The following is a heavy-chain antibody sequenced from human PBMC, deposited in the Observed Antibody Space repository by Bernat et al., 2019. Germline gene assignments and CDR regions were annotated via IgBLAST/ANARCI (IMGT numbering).Heavy chain of an antibody. CDR3: AQTYSGSDYLGDAFDI. CDR1: GFTVSSNY. Sequence: EVQLVESGGGLVQPGGSLRLSCAASGFTVSSNYMSWVRQAPGKGLAWVSVIYSGGSTYYADSVKGRVTISRDNATNTLYIQMSSLRAEDTAVYYCAQTYSGSDYLGDAFDIWGQGTMVTVSS. CDR2: IYSGGST. J-gene: IGHJ3*02. V-gene: IGHV3-66*01. D-gene: IGHD1-26*01.